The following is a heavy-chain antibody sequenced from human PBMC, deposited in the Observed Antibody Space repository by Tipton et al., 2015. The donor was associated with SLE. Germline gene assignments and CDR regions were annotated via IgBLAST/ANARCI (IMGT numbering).Heavy chain of an antibody. CDR2: VYYSGVT. V-gene: IGHV4-59*13. Sequence: GMVKPSETLSLTCTVSDDSITTDYWTWIRQPPGKGLEYIGYVYYSGVTNSNPSLQSRVTMSMDASKKQVSLRLSSVTAADTAVYYCASGPGVSLFRVVTYFYLWCQGFLVTVSS. J-gene: IGHJ4*02. CDR3: ASGPGVSLFRVVTYFYL. D-gene: IGHD3-3*01. CDR1: DDSITTDY.